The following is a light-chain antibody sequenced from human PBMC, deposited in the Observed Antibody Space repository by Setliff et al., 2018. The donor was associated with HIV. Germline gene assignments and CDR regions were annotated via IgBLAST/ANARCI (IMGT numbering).Light chain of an antibody. Sequence: IQLTQSPSTLSASVGDRVTITCRASQSISSWLAWYQQKPGKAPKLLIYKASNLQSGVPLRFSGSGSGTEFTLTISSLQPDDFATYYCQQFHSYSVTFGGGTRVDIK. CDR3: QQFHSYSVT. CDR1: QSISSW. J-gene: IGKJ4*01. CDR2: KAS. V-gene: IGKV1-5*03.